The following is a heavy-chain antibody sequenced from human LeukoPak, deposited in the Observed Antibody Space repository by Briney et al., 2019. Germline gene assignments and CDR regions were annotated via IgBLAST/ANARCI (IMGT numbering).Heavy chain of an antibody. Sequence: SETLSLTCTVSGGSISGSSYYWGWIRQPPGKGLEWIGSIYYSGSTYYNPSLKSRVTISVDTSKNQFSLKLSSVTAADTAVYYCARLREWLLYRYYFDYWGQGTLVTVSS. J-gene: IGHJ4*02. CDR2: IYYSGST. CDR1: GGSISGSSYY. CDR3: ARLREWLLYRYYFDY. V-gene: IGHV4-39*01. D-gene: IGHD3-3*01.